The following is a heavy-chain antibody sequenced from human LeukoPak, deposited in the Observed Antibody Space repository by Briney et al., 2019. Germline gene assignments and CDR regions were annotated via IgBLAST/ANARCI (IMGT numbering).Heavy chain of an antibody. D-gene: IGHD2/OR15-2a*01. CDR3: ARDHAFSPDY. Sequence: GGSLRLSCAASGFTFSSYGMHWVRQAPGKGLEWVAVIWYDGNNKYYVDSVKGRFTISRDNSKNTLYLQMNSLRAEDTAVYHCARDHAFSPDYWGQGTLVTVSS. J-gene: IGHJ4*02. CDR2: IWYDGNNK. CDR1: GFTFSSYG. V-gene: IGHV3-33*01.